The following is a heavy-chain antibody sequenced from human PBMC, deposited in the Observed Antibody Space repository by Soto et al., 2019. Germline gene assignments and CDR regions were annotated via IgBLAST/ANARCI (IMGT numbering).Heavy chain of an antibody. CDR2: INSNGGST. D-gene: IGHD2-2*01. V-gene: IGHV3-23*01. CDR1: GFTFSRYV. J-gene: IGHJ4*02. CDR3: ARVPDLDYCSRTSCLYYFDY. Sequence: GGSLRLSCVASGFTFSRYVMTWVRQAPGKGLEWVSTINSNGGSTYYADSVKGRFTISRDNSKNSLYLQMNGLRAEDTAVYFCARVPDLDYCSRTSCLYYFDYWGQGALVTVSS.